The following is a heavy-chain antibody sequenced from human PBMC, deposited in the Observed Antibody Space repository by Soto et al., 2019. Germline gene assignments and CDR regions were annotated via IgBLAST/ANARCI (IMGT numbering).Heavy chain of an antibody. CDR2: ISYDGSNK. D-gene: IGHD3-3*01. J-gene: IGHJ4*02. CDR3: ARSSGPWSGSPTPFDY. CDR1: GFTFSSYA. V-gene: IGHV3-30-3*01. Sequence: GGSLRLSCAVSGFTFSSYAMHWVRQAPGKGLEWVAVISYDGSNKYYADSVKGRFTISRDNSKNTLYLQMNSLRAEDTAVYYCARSSGPWSGSPTPFDYWGQGTLVTVSS.